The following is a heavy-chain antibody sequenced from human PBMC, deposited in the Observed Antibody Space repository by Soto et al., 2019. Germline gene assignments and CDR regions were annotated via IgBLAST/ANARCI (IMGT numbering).Heavy chain of an antibody. Sequence: QAGGSLRLSCAASGFTFSNYWLTWVRQAPGKGLEWVANIKQDGSEEHYVDAVKGRFTISRDNAKKLVYLQMNRLRGEDTAVYYCARVGGGSTRRTSYYYYYGMDVWGQGTTVTVSS. CDR1: GFTFSNYW. D-gene: IGHD1-26*01. CDR2: IKQDGSEE. V-gene: IGHV3-7*03. CDR3: ARVGGGSTRRTSYYYYYGMDV. J-gene: IGHJ6*02.